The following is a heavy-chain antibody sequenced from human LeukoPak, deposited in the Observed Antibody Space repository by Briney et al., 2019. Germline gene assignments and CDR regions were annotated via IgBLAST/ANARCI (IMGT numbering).Heavy chain of an antibody. D-gene: IGHD6-13*01. Sequence: ASVTVSCKASGYTFTSYGISWVRQAPGQGLEWMGWISAYNGNTNYAQELQGRVTMTTDTSTSTAYMELRSLRSDDTAVYYCARDEIKYSSSWYDGWFDPWGQGTLVTVSS. CDR3: ARDEIKYSSSWYDGWFDP. CDR1: GYTFTSYG. CDR2: ISAYNGNT. V-gene: IGHV1-18*01. J-gene: IGHJ5*02.